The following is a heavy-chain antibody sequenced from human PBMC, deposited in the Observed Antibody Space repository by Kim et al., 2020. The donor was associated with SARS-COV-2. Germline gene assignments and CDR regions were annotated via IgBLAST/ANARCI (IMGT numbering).Heavy chain of an antibody. Sequence: YPGAVTGRFTNSRENAKNALYLQMHSLRAGDTAVYYCSRGGEAGNGLDVWGQGTTVTVSS. D-gene: IGHD6-19*01. CDR3: SRGGEAGNGLDV. J-gene: IGHJ6*02. V-gene: IGHV3-13*01.